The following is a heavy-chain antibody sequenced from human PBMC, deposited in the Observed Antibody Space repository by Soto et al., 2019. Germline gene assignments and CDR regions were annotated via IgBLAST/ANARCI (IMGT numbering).Heavy chain of an antibody. CDR2: IIPVFGTA. V-gene: IGHV1-69*01. CDR1: GGTFTTYT. J-gene: IGHJ6*02. CDR3: ARYSSGWYISYGMDI. Sequence: QVQLVQSGAEVKKPGSSVKVSCKASGGTFTTYTISWVRQAPRQGLEWMGGIIPVFGTAHYAQNFQGRVTITADESTSTAYMELSSLRSEDTAVYYCARYSSGWYISYGMDIWGQGTTVTVSS. D-gene: IGHD6-19*01.